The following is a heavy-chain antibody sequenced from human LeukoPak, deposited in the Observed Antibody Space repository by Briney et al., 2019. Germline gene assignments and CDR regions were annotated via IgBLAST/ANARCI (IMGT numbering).Heavy chain of an antibody. D-gene: IGHD6-19*01. Sequence: GSLRLSCAASGFTFSSYAMSWVRQAPGKGLEWVSAISGSGGSTYYADSVKGRFTIPRDNSKNTLYLQMNSLRAEDTAVYYCARGGGDSGWYWGQGTLVTVAS. CDR3: ARGGGDSGWY. J-gene: IGHJ4*02. CDR2: ISGSGGST. V-gene: IGHV3-23*01. CDR1: GFTFSSYA.